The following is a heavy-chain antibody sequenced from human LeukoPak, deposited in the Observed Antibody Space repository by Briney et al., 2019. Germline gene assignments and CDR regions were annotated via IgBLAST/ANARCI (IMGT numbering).Heavy chain of an antibody. V-gene: IGHV3-23*01. CDR2: ISGGGGST. Sequence: GGSLRLSCAASGFTFSSYAMGWVRQAPGKGPEWVSTISGGGGSTYHADSVKGRFTISRDNSKNTLYLQMNSLRAEDTAVYYCAKDRAAGTFFDYWGQGTLVTVSS. J-gene: IGHJ4*02. D-gene: IGHD6-13*01. CDR1: GFTFSSYA. CDR3: AKDRAAGTFFDY.